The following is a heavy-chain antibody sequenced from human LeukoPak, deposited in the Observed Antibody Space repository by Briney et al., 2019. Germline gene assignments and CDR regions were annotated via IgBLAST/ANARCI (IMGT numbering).Heavy chain of an antibody. V-gene: IGHV4-61*02. D-gene: IGHD2-15*01. Sequence: TLSLTCTVSGGSISSGSYYWSWIRQPAGKGLEWIGRICTSGSTNYNPSLKSRVTISVDKSKNQFSLKLSSVTTADTAVYYCARVGPYCSGGSCYYFDYWGQGTLVTVSS. CDR2: ICTSGST. CDR3: ARVGPYCSGGSCYYFDY. J-gene: IGHJ4*02. CDR1: GGSISSGSYY.